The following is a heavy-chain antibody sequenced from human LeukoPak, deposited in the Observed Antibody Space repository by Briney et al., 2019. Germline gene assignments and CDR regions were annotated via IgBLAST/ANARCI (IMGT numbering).Heavy chain of an antibody. CDR3: ARSATGYCSSAGCHWDS. D-gene: IGHD2-2*01. CDR1: GFTFSPHS. V-gene: IGHV3-21*01. J-gene: IGHJ4*02. Sequence: PGGSLRLSCAASGFTFSPHSMYWVRQAPGKGLEWVSSISASSNFIHYAESLRGRFTSSRDNAKNSLYLQMNSLGAQDTAVYYCARSATGYCSSAGCHWDSWGQGTLVTVSS. CDR2: ISASSNFI.